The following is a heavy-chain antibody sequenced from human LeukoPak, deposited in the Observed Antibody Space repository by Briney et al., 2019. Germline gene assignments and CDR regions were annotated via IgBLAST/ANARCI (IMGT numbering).Heavy chain of an antibody. V-gene: IGHV7-4-1*02. CDR3: ARESPLGRQAGTSPYYYYYYGMDV. D-gene: IGHD1/OR15-1a*01. CDR2: INTNTGNP. J-gene: IGHJ6*02. CDR1: GYTFTSYG. Sequence: GASVKVSCKASGYTFTSYGISWVRQAPGQGLEWMGWINTNTGNPTYAQGFTGRFVFSLDTSVSTAYLQISSLKAEDTAVYYCARESPLGRQAGTSPYYYYYYGMDVWGQGTTVTVSS.